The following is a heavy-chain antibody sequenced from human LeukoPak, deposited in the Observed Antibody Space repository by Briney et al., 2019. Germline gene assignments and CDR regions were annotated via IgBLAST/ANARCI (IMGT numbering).Heavy chain of an antibody. CDR2: ISGYNGNT. CDR3: ARSASSGGYSGEFDC. CDR1: GYTFTSYG. Sequence: ASVKVSCKASGYTFTSYGISWARQAPGQGREWMGWISGYNGNTNYAQKLRGRVTMTTDTSTSTAYMELRSLRSEDPAVYYCARSASSGGYSGEFDCWGQGTLVTVSS. D-gene: IGHD6-19*01. J-gene: IGHJ4*02. V-gene: IGHV1-18*01.